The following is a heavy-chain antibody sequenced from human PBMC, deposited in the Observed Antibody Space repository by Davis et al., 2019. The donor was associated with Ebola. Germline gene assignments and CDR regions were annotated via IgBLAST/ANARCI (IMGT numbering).Heavy chain of an antibody. CDR3: AKDSRFWSGYLYYYYGMDV. Sequence: GESLKISCAASGFTFSSYAMHWVRQAPGKGLEWVSLISGDGGSTYYADSVKGRFTISRDNSKNSLYLQMNSLRTEDTALYYCAKDSRFWSGYLYYYYGMDVWGQGTTVTVSS. CDR1: GFTFSSYA. J-gene: IGHJ6*02. D-gene: IGHD3-3*01. V-gene: IGHV3-43*02. CDR2: ISGDGGST.